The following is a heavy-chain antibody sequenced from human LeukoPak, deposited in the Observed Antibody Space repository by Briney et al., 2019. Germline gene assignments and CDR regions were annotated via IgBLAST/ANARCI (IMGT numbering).Heavy chain of an antibody. V-gene: IGHV3-23*01. CDR3: ATLAPTDI. J-gene: IGHJ3*02. CDR2: ISNSGGST. Sequence: PGGSLRLSCAASGFTFGSYAMSWVRQAPEKGLEWVSTISNSGGSTYYADSVKGRFTISRDNSKNTLYLQMNRLRAEDTALYYCATLAPTDIWGQGTEVIVSS. CDR1: GFTFGSYA.